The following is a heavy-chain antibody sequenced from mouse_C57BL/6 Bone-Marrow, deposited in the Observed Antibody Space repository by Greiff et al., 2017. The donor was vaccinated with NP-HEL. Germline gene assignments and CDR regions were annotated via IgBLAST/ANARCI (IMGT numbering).Heavy chain of an antibody. D-gene: IGHD2-3*01. CDR1: GYTFTSYW. CDR2: IYPGRGST. V-gene: IGHV1-55*01. J-gene: IGHJ2*01. Sequence: QVQLKQPGAELVKPGASVKMSCKASGYTFTSYWITWVKQRPGQGLEWIGDIYPGRGSTNYNEKFKSKATLTVDTSSSTAYMQLSSLTSEDSAVYYCARGWLLPLYYFDYWGQGTTLTVSS. CDR3: ARGWLLPLYYFDY.